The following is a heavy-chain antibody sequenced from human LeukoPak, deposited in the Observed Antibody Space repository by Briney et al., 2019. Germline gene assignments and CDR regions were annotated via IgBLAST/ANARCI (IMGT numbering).Heavy chain of an antibody. Sequence: SETLSLTCAVYGGSFSGYYWSWIRQPPGKGLEWIGEINHSGSTNYNPSLKSRVTISVDTSKNQFSLKLSSVTAADTAVYYCARGSPYCSSTSCYTRWFDPWGQGTLVTVSS. CDR2: INHSGST. V-gene: IGHV4-34*01. CDR1: GGSFSGYY. J-gene: IGHJ5*02. CDR3: ARGSPYCSSTSCYTRWFDP. D-gene: IGHD2-2*02.